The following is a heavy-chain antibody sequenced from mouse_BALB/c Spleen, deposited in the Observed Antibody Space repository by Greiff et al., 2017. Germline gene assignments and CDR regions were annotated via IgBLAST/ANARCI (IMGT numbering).Heavy chain of an antibody. J-gene: IGHJ4*01. D-gene: IGHD3-2*01. CDR2: ISNGGGST. V-gene: IGHV5-12-2*01. Sequence: EVKLVESGGGLVQPGGSRKLSCAASGFTFSSFGMHWVRQTPEKRLEWVAYISNGGGSTYYPDTVKGRFTISRDNAKNTLYLQMSSLKSEDTAMYYCARRDDSSGYHYAMDYWGQGTSVTVSS. CDR1: GFTFSSFG. CDR3: ARRDDSSGYHYAMDY.